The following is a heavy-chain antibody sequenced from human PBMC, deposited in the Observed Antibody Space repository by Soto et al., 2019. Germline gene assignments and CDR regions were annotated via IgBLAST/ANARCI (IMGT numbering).Heavy chain of an antibody. V-gene: IGHV1-2*02. J-gene: IGHJ3*02. D-gene: IGHD3-3*01. CDR3: ARGGGVGVAGSAAFDM. CDR2: INPATGAA. CDR1: GYPVTAYY. Sequence: QLHLVQSGAVVKKPGASVTVSCSASGYPVTAYYMHWVRQAPGRGLEWMGGINPATGAAKYTQTFQGRVTLTRAPSTSTVFMELSGLPSEATAVFYCARGGGVGVAGSAAFDMWGQGTLVTVSS.